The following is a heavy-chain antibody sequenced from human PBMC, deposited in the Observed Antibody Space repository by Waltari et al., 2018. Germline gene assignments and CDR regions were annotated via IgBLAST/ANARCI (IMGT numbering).Heavy chain of an antibody. V-gene: IGHV4-39*01. CDR1: GGSISSSSYY. CDR2: IYYSGST. J-gene: IGHJ6*02. CDR3: ARCAPLGSSGYRYYYGMDV. D-gene: IGHD3-22*01. Sequence: QLQLQESGPGLVKPSETLSLTCTVSGGSISSSSYYWGWIRQPPGKGLEWIGCIYYSGSTSYTPSLRSRVTISVDTSKNQFSLKLSSVTAADTAVYYCARCAPLGSSGYRYYYGMDVWGQGTTVTVSS.